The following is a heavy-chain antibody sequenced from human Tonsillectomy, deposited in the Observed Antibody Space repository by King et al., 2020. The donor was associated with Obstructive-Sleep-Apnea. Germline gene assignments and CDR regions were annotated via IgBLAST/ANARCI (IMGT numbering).Heavy chain of an antibody. J-gene: IGHJ6*02. CDR2: IRSKAFGGTT. V-gene: IGHV3-49*03. D-gene: IGHD6-19*01. CDR3: TRGKGAVAAFWFVRYYGMDG. CDR1: GFIFGDCA. Sequence: VQLVESGGGLVQPGRSLRLSCTASGFIFGDCAMSWFRQAPGKGLEWVGFIRSKAFGGTTEYAASVEGRFSMSRDDYKSIADLEKNSLKTEATAVCYCTRGKGAVAAFWFVRYYGMDGWGQRTPVTVSS.